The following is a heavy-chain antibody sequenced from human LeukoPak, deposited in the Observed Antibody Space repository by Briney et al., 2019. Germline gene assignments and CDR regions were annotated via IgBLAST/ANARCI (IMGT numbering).Heavy chain of an antibody. D-gene: IGHD5-18*01. CDR1: GFPFSIYA. J-gene: IGHJ4*02. V-gene: IGHV3-23*01. Sequence: GVPLRLSCAASGFPFSIYAMIWVRQAPGKGLEWVSAISGSGGSTYYDDSVKGRFTISRDNSKNTLYLQMNSLRAEDKAVYYCAKSSGGIQLWYESFDYWGQGTLVTVSS. CDR2: ISGSGGST. CDR3: AKSSGGIQLWYESFDY.